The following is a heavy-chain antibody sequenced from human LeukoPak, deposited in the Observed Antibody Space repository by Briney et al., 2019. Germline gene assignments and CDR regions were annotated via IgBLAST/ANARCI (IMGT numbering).Heavy chain of an antibody. J-gene: IGHJ4*02. CDR2: IYHSGST. V-gene: IGHV4-30-2*01. CDR1: GGSISSGGYY. Sequence: KPSETLSLTCTVSGGSISSGGYYWSWIRQPPGKGLEWIGYIYHSGSTYYNPSLKSRVTISVDRSKNQFSLKLSSVTAADTAVYYCARDLAWYYYDSSGYSDYWGQGTLVTVSS. D-gene: IGHD3-22*01. CDR3: ARDLAWYYYDSSGYSDY.